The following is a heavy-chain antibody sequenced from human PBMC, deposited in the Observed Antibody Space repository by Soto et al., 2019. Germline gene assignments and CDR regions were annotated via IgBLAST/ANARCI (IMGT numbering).Heavy chain of an antibody. Sequence: ASVKVSCKASGYTFTSYGISWVRQAPGQGLDWMGWISAYNGNTKYAQDLQGRVTMTTDTSPSTAYMELRSLRSDDTAVYYCARFSGGSYNTYYFYYGMDVWGQGTTVTVSS. CDR2: ISAYNGNT. D-gene: IGHD2-15*01. V-gene: IGHV1-18*01. CDR3: ARFSGGSYNTYYFYYGMDV. CDR1: GYTFTSYG. J-gene: IGHJ6*02.